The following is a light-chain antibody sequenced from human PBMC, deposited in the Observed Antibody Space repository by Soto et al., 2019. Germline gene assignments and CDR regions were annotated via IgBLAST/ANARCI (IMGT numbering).Light chain of an antibody. CDR2: AAS. J-gene: IGKJ4*01. V-gene: IGKV1-9*01. CDR1: QGISSY. CDR3: QQLNTYPFT. Sequence: DIQLTQSPSFLSASVGDRVTITCRASQGISSYLAWYQQKPGKAPKLLIYAASNLQSGVPSRFNSIESGTEYTLTISSMQPEDFATYYCQQLNTYPFTFGGGTQVEIK.